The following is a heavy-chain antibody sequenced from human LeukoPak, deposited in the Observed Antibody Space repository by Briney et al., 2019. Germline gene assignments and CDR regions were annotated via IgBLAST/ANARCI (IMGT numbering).Heavy chain of an antibody. CDR2: KSYDGSNK. CDR3: ARVRAYQLPVDY. J-gene: IGHJ4*02. CDR1: GFTFSSYA. V-gene: IGHV3-30-3*01. Sequence: PGGSLRLSCAASGFTFSSYAMHWVRQAPGKGLEWVAVKSYDGSNKYYADSVKGRFTISRDNSKNTLYLQMNSLRAEDTAVYYCARVRAYQLPVDYWGQGTLVTVSS. D-gene: IGHD2-2*01.